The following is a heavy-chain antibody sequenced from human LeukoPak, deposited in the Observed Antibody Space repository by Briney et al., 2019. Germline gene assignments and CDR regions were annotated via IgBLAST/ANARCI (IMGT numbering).Heavy chain of an antibody. V-gene: IGHV1-69*04. D-gene: IGHD4/OR15-4a*01. J-gene: IGHJ4*02. Sequence: ASVKVSCKASGGTFSSYAISWVRQAPGQGLEWMGRIIPILGIANYAQKFQGRVTITADKSTSTAYMELSSLRSEDTAMYYCATGGYGGVFDYWGQGTLVTVSS. CDR3: ATGGYGGVFDY. CDR2: IIPILGIA. CDR1: GGTFSSYA.